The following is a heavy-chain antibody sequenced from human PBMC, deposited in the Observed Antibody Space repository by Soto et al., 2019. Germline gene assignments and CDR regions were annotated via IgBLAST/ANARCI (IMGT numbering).Heavy chain of an antibody. CDR3: ARRRFICSGPSGKLFSLNGFAP. J-gene: IGHJ5*02. CDR2: INPNSGGT. D-gene: IGHD2-15*01. CDR1: GYTFTGYY. V-gene: IGHV1-2*04. Sequence: DSVKVYCKTSGYTFTGYYMHWVRQATGQGLEWMGWINPNSGGTNYAQKFQGWVTMTRDTSISTAYMELSRLRSDDTAVHYCARRRFICSGPSGKLFSLNGFAPWGKGTLVTV.